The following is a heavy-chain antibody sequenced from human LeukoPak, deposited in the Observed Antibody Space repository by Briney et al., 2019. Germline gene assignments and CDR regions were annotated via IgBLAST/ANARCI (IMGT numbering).Heavy chain of an antibody. J-gene: IGHJ4*02. CDR2: IYYSGST. D-gene: IGHD3-10*01. V-gene: IGHV4-59*08. Sequence: SETLSLTCTVSGGSISSYYWNWIRQPPGKGLEWIGNIYYSGSTNYNPSLKSRVTISVDTSENQFSLKLSSVTAADTAVYYCARYVVYGSGKYYFDYWGQGTLVTVSS. CDR1: GGSISSYY. CDR3: ARYVVYGSGKYYFDY.